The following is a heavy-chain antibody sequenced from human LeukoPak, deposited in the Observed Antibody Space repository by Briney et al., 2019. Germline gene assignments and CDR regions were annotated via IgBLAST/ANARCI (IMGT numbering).Heavy chain of an antibody. CDR2: LKLYDGSI. CDR1: GYSFIRYH. D-gene: IGHD3-22*01. J-gene: IGHJ4*02. CDR3: ARVSGYYSLLFDY. Sequence: ASVKVSCKASGYSFIRYHIHWVRQAPGQGLEWMGVLKLYDGSISHAQKFQGRVTMTSDTSTSTAYMELRSLRSDDTAVYYCARVSGYYSLLFDYWGQGTLVTVSS. V-gene: IGHV1-46*01.